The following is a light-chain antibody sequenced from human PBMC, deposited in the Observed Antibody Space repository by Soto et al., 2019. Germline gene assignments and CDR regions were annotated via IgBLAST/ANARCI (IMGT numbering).Light chain of an antibody. CDR2: DAP. CDR3: QQYNRWPPNT. Sequence: DIVMTQSPDTLSVSPGERATLSCRASESVRSNLAWYHQQRGQAPRLVIYDAPTRATGVPARISGSGSGTEFTLSIRSLQSEDLGVYYCQQYNRWPPNTFGQGTKLEMK. V-gene: IGKV3-15*01. CDR1: ESVRSN. J-gene: IGKJ2*01.